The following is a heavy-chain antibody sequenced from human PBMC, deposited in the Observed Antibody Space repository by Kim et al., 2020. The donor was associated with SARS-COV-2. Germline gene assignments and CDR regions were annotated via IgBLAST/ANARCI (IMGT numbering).Heavy chain of an antibody. CDR3: ARGKIEPWAETLDAFDI. CDR1: GYTFTSYA. J-gene: IGHJ3*02. CDR2: INTNTGNP. V-gene: IGHV7-4-1*02. Sequence: ASVKVSCKASGYTFTSYAMNWVRQAPGQGLEWMGWINTNTGNPTYAQGFTGRFVFSLDTSVSTAYLQISSLKAEDTAVYYCARGKIEPWAETLDAFDIWGQGTMVTVSS.